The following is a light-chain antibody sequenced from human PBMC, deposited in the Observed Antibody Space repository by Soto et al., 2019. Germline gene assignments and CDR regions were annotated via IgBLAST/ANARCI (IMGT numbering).Light chain of an antibody. J-gene: IGKJ1*01. CDR1: RSVSSY. Sequence: VLTQSPGTLSLSPGERATLSCRASRSVSSYLAWYQQKPGQAPRLLIYGASNRATGIPDRFSGSGSGTDFTLTISRLEPEDFAVYYCQQYGSSGTFGQGTKVDIK. V-gene: IGKV3-20*01. CDR2: GAS. CDR3: QQYGSSGT.